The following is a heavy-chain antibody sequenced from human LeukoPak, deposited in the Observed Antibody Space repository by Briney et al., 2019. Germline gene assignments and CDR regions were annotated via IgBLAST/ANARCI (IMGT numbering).Heavy chain of an antibody. CDR1: GGSVSSGSYY. D-gene: IGHD3-16*02. Sequence: PSETLSLTCTVSGGSVSSGSYYWSWIRQPPGKGLEWIGYIYYSGSTNYSPSLKSRVTISVDTSKNQFSLKLSSVTAADTAVYYCARSLADYFRYWGQGALVTVSS. CDR3: ARSLADYFRY. V-gene: IGHV4-61*01. J-gene: IGHJ1*01. CDR2: IYYSGST.